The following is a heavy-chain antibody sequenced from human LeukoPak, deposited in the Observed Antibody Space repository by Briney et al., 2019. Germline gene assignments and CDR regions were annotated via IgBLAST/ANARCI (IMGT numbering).Heavy chain of an antibody. CDR2: ISNSGST. CDR3: ARRVSSGQLDY. Sequence: SETLSLTCTVSGGSISSGNYYWSWIRQHPGKGLEWIGYISNSGSTYYNPSLKSRVTISLDTSNNQFSLKLTSVTAADTAVYYCARRVSSGQLDYWGQGTLVTVSS. CDR1: GGSISSGNYY. J-gene: IGHJ4*02. V-gene: IGHV4-31*03. D-gene: IGHD6-19*01.